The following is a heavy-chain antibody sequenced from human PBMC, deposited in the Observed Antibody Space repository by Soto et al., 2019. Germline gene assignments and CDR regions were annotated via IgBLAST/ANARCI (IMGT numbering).Heavy chain of an antibody. CDR2: ISSSSSTI. J-gene: IGHJ4*02. Sequence: VQLVESGGGLVQPGGSLRLSCAASGFTFSSYSMNWVRQAPGKGLEWVSYISSSSSTIYYADSVKGRFTISRDNAKNSLYLQMNSLRAEDTAVYYCARDENVWSGYYSNFDYWGQGTLVTVSS. D-gene: IGHD3-3*01. CDR1: GFTFSSYS. CDR3: ARDENVWSGYYSNFDY. V-gene: IGHV3-48*01.